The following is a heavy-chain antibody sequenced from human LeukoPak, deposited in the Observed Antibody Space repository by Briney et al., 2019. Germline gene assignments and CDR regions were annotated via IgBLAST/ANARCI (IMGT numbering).Heavy chain of an antibody. V-gene: IGHV1-24*01. CDR2: FDPEDGET. CDR3: ARGQYDLNYYYYMDV. D-gene: IGHD3-3*01. Sequence: GASVKVSCKVSGYTLTELSMHWVRQAPGKGLEWMGGFDPEDGETIYAQEFQGRVTMTEDTSTDTAYMELSSLRSEDTAVYYCARGQYDLNYYYYMDVWGKGTTVTVSS. CDR1: GYTLTELS. J-gene: IGHJ6*03.